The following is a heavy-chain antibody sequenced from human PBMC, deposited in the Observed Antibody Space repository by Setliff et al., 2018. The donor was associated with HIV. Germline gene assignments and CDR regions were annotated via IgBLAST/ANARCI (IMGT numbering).Heavy chain of an antibody. J-gene: IGHJ4*01. D-gene: IGHD2-2*01. V-gene: IGHV4-34*01. CDR3: ARGLSSQTYWGTRPLGLDY. CDR1: GFTFDDYG. CDR2: VNHSGST. Sequence: ESLKISCAASGFTFDDYGMSWVRQAPGKGLEWIGEVNHSGSTNYNPSLKSRVTISVDTSKNQFSLKLSSVTAADTAVYYCARGLSSQTYWGTRPLGLDYWGQGSLVTVSS.